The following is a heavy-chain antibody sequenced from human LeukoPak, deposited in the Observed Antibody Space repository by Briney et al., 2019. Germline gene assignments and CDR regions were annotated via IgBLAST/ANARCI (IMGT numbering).Heavy chain of an antibody. J-gene: IGHJ4*02. CDR1: GFTFSSYS. CDR2: ISSSSRYI. V-gene: IGHV3-21*01. Sequence: GGSLRLSCAASGFTFSSYSMNWVRQAPGKGLAGVSSISSSSRYIYYADSVKGRFTISRDNAKNSLYLQMNSLRAEDTAVYYCARCTGLVVAAFDYWGQGTLVTVSS. D-gene: IGHD6-19*01. CDR3: ARCTGLVVAAFDY.